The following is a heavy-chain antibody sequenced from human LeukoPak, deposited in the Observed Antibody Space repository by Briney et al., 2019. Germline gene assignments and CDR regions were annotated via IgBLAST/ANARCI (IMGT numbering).Heavy chain of an antibody. V-gene: IGHV4-61*02. CDR2: IYTSGST. CDR1: GGSISSGSYY. D-gene: IGHD2-15*01. Sequence: PSETLSLTCTVSGGSISSGSYYWSWIRQPAGKGLEWIGRIYTSGSTNYNPSLKSRVTISVDTSKNQFSLKLSSVTAADTAVYYCARSGRASGGSWTLEYFQHWGQGTLVTVSS. J-gene: IGHJ1*01. CDR3: ARSGRASGGSWTLEYFQH.